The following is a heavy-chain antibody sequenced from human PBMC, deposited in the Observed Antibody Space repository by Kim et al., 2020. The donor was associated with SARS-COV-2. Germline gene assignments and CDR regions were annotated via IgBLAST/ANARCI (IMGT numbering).Heavy chain of an antibody. CDR1: GFTFSSYG. Sequence: GGSLRLSCAASGFTFSSYGMHWVRQAPGKGLEWVAVIWYDGSNKYYADSVKGRFTISRDNSKNTLYLQMNSLRAEDTAVYYCARAPTQWLTAYYYYYGMDVWGQGTTVTVSS. CDR2: IWYDGSNK. V-gene: IGHV3-33*01. J-gene: IGHJ6*02. D-gene: IGHD6-19*01. CDR3: ARAPTQWLTAYYYYYGMDV.